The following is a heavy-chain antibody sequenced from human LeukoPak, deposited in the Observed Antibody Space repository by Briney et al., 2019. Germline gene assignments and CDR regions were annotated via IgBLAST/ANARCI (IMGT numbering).Heavy chain of an antibody. CDR2: INPNSGGT. CDR3: ARVHVDTASFDY. D-gene: IGHD5-18*01. Sequence: ASVKVSCKASGYTFTGYYMHWVRQAPGQGLEWMGWINPNSGGTNYAQKFQGRVNMTRATSISTAYMELSRLRSDATAVYYCARVHVDTASFDYWGQGTLVTVSS. J-gene: IGHJ4*02. V-gene: IGHV1-2*02. CDR1: GYTFTGYY.